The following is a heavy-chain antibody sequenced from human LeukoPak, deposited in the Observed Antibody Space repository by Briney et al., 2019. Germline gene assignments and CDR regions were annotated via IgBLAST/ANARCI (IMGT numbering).Heavy chain of an antibody. CDR2: ITGSGSST. Sequence: GGSLRLSCAASGFTFSSYVMTWVRQAPGKGLEWVSSITGSGSSTYYADSVKGRFTISRDNSKNTLYAQMNSLRAEDTAVYFCAKPPRVVVVTAFDSWGQGTLVTVSS. D-gene: IGHD2-21*02. V-gene: IGHV3-23*01. CDR1: GFTFSSYV. CDR3: AKPPRVVVVTAFDS. J-gene: IGHJ4*02.